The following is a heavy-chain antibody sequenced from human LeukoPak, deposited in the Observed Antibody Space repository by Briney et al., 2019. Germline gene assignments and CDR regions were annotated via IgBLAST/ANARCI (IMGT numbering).Heavy chain of an antibody. J-gene: IGHJ4*02. V-gene: IGHV3-30-3*01. D-gene: IGHD5-18*01. CDR1: GFTFSSYA. CDR2: ISYDGSNK. CDR3: ARGVRGYSYPIFDY. Sequence: PGRSLRLSCAASGFTFSSYAMDWVRQAPGKGLEWVAVISYDGSNKYYADSVKGRFTISRDNSKNTLYLQMNSLRAEDTAVYYCARGVRGYSYPIFDYWGQGTLVTVSS.